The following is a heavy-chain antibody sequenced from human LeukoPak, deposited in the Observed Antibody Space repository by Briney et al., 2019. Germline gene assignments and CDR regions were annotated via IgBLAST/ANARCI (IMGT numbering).Heavy chain of an antibody. CDR1: GGSFSGYY. CDR3: ARGSSIAVAGTRLPY. Sequence: SETLSLTCAVYGGSFSGYYWSWIRQPPGKGLEWIGEINHSGSTNYNPPLKSRVTISVDPSKNQFSLKLRSVTAADTAVYYCARGSSIAVAGTRLPYWGQGTLVTVSS. D-gene: IGHD6-19*01. V-gene: IGHV4-34*01. CDR2: INHSGST. J-gene: IGHJ4*02.